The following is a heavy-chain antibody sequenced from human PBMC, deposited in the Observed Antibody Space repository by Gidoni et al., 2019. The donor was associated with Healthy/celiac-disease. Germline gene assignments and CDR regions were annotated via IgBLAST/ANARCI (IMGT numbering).Heavy chain of an antibody. J-gene: IGHJ3*02. CDR1: GGYFSGYY. CDR3: ARDKRWKVAVAGSVAFDI. D-gene: IGHD6-19*01. V-gene: IGHV4-34*01. Sequence: QVQLQQWGAGLLKPSETLSLTCAVYGGYFSGYYWSWIRPPPGKGLEWIGEINHSRSTNYNPSLKSRVTISVDTSKNQFSLKLSSVTAADTAVYYCARDKRWKVAVAGSVAFDIWGQGTMVTVSS. CDR2: INHSRST.